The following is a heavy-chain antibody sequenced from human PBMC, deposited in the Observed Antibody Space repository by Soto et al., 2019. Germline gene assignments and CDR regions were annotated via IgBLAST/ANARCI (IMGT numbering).Heavy chain of an antibody. J-gene: IGHJ5*02. V-gene: IGHV1-18*01. D-gene: IGHD2-2*01. CDR1: GYTFTNYG. CDR2: INPYKGNT. CDR3: ARRHSADWFDP. Sequence: ASVKVSCKASGYTFTNYGISWVRQAPGQGLEWMGWINPYKGNTIYAQKFQGRVTLTTDTSTNTAYMELRSLTSDDTAVYYCARRHSADWFDPWGQGTLVTVSS.